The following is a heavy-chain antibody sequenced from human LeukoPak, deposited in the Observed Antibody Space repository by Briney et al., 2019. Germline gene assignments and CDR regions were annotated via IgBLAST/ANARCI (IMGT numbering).Heavy chain of an antibody. CDR1: GFPFSSYA. J-gene: IGHJ4*02. CDR3: ARTRVDTTTFDYFDY. V-gene: IGHV3-23*01. CDR2: ISGSGVST. Sequence: PGGSLRLSCAASGFPFSSYAMSWVHQAPGKGLEWVSAISGSGVSTYYADSVKGRFTISRDNSKNTLYLQMNSLRAEDTAVYYCARTRVDTTTFDYFDYWGQGTLVTVSS. D-gene: IGHD4-11*01.